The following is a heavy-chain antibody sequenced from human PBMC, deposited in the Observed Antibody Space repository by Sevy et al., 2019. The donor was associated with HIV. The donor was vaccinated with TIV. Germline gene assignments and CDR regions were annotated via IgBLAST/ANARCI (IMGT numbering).Heavy chain of an antibody. Sequence: GGYLRLSCAASGFTFSSYAMHWVRQAPGKGLEWVAVISYDGSNKYYADSVKGRFTISRDNSKNTLYLQMNSLRAEDTAVYYCARAKRERDAFDIWGQGTMVTVSS. J-gene: IGHJ3*02. CDR2: ISYDGSNK. CDR3: ARAKRERDAFDI. CDR1: GFTFSSYA. V-gene: IGHV3-30-3*01.